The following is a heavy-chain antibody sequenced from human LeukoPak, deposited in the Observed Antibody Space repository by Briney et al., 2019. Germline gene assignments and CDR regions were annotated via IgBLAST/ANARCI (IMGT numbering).Heavy chain of an antibody. CDR1: GCTFSSYS. V-gene: IGHV3-21*01. CDR3: ARGGGYSYGYEDY. Sequence: PGGSLRLSCAASGCTFSSYSRNWVRQAPGKGLEWGSSISSSSRYRSYADSVKGRFTISRDTAKNSLYLQMNSLRAEDTAVYYCARGGGYSYGYEDYWGQGTLVTASS. CDR2: ISSSSRYR. D-gene: IGHD5-18*01. J-gene: IGHJ4*02.